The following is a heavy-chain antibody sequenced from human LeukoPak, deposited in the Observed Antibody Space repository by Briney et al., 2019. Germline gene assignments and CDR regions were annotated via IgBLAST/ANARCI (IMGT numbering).Heavy chain of an antibody. Sequence: SVKVSCKASGGTFSSYAISWVRQAPGQGLEWMGGIIPIFGTANYAQKFQGRVTITADESTSTAYMELSSLRSEDTAVYYCARGSGSYPIYYYYYMDVWGRGTTVTISS. CDR2: IIPIFGTA. J-gene: IGHJ6*03. CDR3: ARGSGSYPIYYYYYMDV. D-gene: IGHD3-10*01. V-gene: IGHV1-69*13. CDR1: GGTFSSYA.